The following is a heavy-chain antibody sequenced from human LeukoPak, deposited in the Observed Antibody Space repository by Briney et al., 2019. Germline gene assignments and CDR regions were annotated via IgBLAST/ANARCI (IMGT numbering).Heavy chain of an antibody. CDR2: IYPTGST. V-gene: IGHV4-4*07. D-gene: IGHD2-21*02. Sequence: PSETLSLTCSVSGGSISIYYWSWIRQSAGKGLEWIGRIYPTGSTNYNPSLKSRVTISGDKSKNQFSLKLSSVTAADTAVYYCARVGGDCGGDCYHYYSMDVWGKGTTVTVSS. CDR1: GGSISIYY. J-gene: IGHJ6*03. CDR3: ARVGGDCGGDCYHYYSMDV.